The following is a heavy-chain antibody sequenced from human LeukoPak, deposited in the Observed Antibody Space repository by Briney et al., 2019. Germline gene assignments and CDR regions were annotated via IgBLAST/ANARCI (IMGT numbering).Heavy chain of an antibody. J-gene: IGHJ6*03. CDR1: GFTFSRYT. CDR3: ARGRASYYYYYYYMDV. V-gene: IGHV3-48*04. Sequence: GGSLRLSCAASGFTFSRYTMNWVRQAPGKGLEWVSYISSSGNTKYYADSVRGRFTISRDNAKNSLYLQMNSLRAEDTAVYYCARGRASYYYYYYYMDVWGKGTTVTVSS. D-gene: IGHD2-2*01. CDR2: ISSSGNTK.